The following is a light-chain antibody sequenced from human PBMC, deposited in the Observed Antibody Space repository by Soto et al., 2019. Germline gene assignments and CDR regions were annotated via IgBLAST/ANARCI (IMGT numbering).Light chain of an antibody. CDR2: DAS. J-gene: IGKJ5*01. Sequence: EIVLTQSPATLSLSPGDRATLSCRASQSVSSYLAWYQQKPGQAPRLLIYDASNRATGIPARFSGSGSGTDFTLTITSLEPEDSAVYYCQQRSKWPPVTFGQGTRLEIK. CDR1: QSVSSY. CDR3: QQRSKWPPVT. V-gene: IGKV3-11*01.